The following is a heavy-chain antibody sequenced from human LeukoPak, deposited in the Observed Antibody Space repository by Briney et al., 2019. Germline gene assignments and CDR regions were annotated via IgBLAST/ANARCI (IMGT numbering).Heavy chain of an antibody. J-gene: IGHJ6*02. CDR1: GGSFSGYY. CDR2: INHSGST. V-gene: IGHV4-34*01. Sequence: SETLSLTCAVYGGSFSGYYWSWVRQPPRKGLGWIGEINHSGSTNYNTSLKSRVTISVDKSKNQFSLKLSSVTAAATAAYYCARLRFLEWLSPSYGMDVWGQGTTVTVSS. CDR3: ARLRFLEWLSPSYGMDV. D-gene: IGHD3-3*01.